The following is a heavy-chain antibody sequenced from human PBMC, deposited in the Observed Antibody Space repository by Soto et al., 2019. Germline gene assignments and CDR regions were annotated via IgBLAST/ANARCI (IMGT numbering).Heavy chain of an antibody. Sequence: GGSLRLSCAASGFTFSSYAMSWVRQAPGKGLEWVSAISGSGGSTYYADSVKGRFTISRDNSKNTLYLQMNSLRAEDTAVYYCAKDLRTMIVVVITGFFEYWGQGTLVTVSS. CDR3: AKDLRTMIVVVITGFFEY. J-gene: IGHJ4*02. V-gene: IGHV3-23*01. CDR1: GFTFSSYA. D-gene: IGHD3-22*01. CDR2: ISGSGGST.